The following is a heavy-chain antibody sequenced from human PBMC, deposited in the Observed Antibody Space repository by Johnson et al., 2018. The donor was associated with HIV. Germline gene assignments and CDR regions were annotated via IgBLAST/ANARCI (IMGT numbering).Heavy chain of an antibody. CDR1: EFTFNSYW. CDR2: INQDGTEK. J-gene: IGHJ3*02. CDR3: ARDPSTAAADSKDAFDI. V-gene: IGHV3-7*03. D-gene: IGHD6-13*01. Sequence: VQLVESGGGLVQPGGSLRLSCAGSEFTFNSYWMSWVRQAPGEGLEWVANINQDGTEKYYADSMRGRFTISRDNAKNSLYLQMNSLRAEDTALYYCARDPSTAAADSKDAFDIWGQGTMVTVSS.